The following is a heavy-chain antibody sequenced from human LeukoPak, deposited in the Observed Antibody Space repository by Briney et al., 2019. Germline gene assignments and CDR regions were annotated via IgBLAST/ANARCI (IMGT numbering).Heavy chain of an antibody. V-gene: IGHV3-30*02. D-gene: IGHD5-12*01. J-gene: IGHJ4*02. Sequence: PGGSLRLSCAASGFTFSSYGMHWVRQAPGKGLEWVAFIRYDGSNKYYADSVKGRFTISRDNSKNTLYLQMNSLRAEDTAVYYCAKDQGYSGYDFAFDYWGRGTLVTVSS. CDR1: GFTFSSYG. CDR3: AKDQGYSGYDFAFDY. CDR2: IRYDGSNK.